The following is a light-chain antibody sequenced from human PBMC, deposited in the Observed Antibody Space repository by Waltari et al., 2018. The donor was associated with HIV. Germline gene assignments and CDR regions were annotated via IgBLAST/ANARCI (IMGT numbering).Light chain of an antibody. CDR1: SSDVGAYNY. CDR2: EVN. Sequence: QSALTQPPSASGSRGPSVTISCTGTSSDVGAYNYASWYQQYPGMAPKLIIYEVNKRPSGVPDRFSGSKSGNTASLTVSGLQAEDEADFYCSSYAGSAVVFGGGTKLTVL. CDR3: SSYAGSAVV. V-gene: IGLV2-8*01. J-gene: IGLJ2*01.